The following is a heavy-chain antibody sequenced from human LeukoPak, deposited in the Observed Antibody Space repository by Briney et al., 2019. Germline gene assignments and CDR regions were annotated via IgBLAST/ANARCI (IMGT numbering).Heavy chain of an antibody. D-gene: IGHD1-14*01. V-gene: IGHV4-59*01. CDR3: ATRTLTYWYLDL. CDR1: GGSISSYY. CDR2: IYYSGST. J-gene: IGHJ2*01. Sequence: KASETLSLTCTVSGGSISSYYWSWIRQPPGKGLEWIGYIYYSGSTNYNPSLKSRVTISVDTSKNQFSLKLSSVTAADTAVYYCATRTLTYWYLDLWGRGTLVTVSS.